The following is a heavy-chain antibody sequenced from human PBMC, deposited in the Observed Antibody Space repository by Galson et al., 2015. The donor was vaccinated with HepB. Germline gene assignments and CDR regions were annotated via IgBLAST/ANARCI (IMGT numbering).Heavy chain of an antibody. CDR2: ISSSSSYI. CDR1: GFTFSSYS. CDR3: ARDLSCSSTSCYRESAFDI. V-gene: IGHV3-21*01. J-gene: IGHJ3*02. Sequence: SLRLSCAASGFTFSSYSMNWVRQAPGKGLEWVSSISSSSSYIYYADSVKGRFTISRDNAKNSLYLQMNSLRAEDTAVYYCARDLSCSSTSCYRESAFDIWGQGTMVTVSS. D-gene: IGHD2-2*02.